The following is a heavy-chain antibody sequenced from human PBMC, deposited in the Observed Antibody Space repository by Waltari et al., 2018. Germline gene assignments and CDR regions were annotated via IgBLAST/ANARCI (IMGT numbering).Heavy chain of an antibody. J-gene: IGHJ4*02. D-gene: IGHD5-12*01. CDR2: ISSSSSYI. Sequence: EVQLVESGGGLVKPGGSLRLSCAASGFTFSSYRMNWVRQAPGKGLECVSSISSSSSYIYYADSGKGRFTISRENAKNSLYLQMNSLRAEDTAVYYCARGLATAPCGDYWGQGTLVTVSS. CDR1: GFTFSSYR. V-gene: IGHV3-21*01. CDR3: ARGLATAPCGDY.